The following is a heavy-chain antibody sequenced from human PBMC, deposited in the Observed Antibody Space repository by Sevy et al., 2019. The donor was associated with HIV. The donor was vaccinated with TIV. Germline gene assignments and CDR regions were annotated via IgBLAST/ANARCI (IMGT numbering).Heavy chain of an antibody. Sequence: GGSLRLSCASSGFTFSSYAMHWVRQGPGKGLEAVAVISYDAKVKFYADSVKGRFTISRDNSKNTLDLQMNSLRDEDTAVYYCAGERGEATRNGSPLDYCDQGTLITVSS. V-gene: IGHV3-30*04. D-gene: IGHD2-15*01. J-gene: IGHJ4*02. CDR1: GFTFSSYA. CDR2: ISYDAKVK. CDR3: AGERGEATRNGSPLDY.